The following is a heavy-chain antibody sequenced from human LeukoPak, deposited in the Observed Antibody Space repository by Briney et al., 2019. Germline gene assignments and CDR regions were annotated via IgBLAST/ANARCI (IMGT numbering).Heavy chain of an antibody. Sequence: GGSLRLSCSASGFTFSNHAMHWVRQAPGKGLEWVAVISYDGSNKYYADSVKGRFTISRDNSKNTLYLQMNSLRAEDTAVYYCASTPRMVASFDYWGQGTLVTVSS. J-gene: IGHJ4*02. D-gene: IGHD5-12*01. CDR2: ISYDGSNK. CDR1: GFTFSNHA. V-gene: IGHV3-30-3*01. CDR3: ASTPRMVASFDY.